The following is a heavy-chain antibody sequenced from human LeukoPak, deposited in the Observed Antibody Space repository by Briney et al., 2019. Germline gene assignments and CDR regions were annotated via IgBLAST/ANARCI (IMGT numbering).Heavy chain of an antibody. CDR3: ARGPNRWWVVSRNWGMGV. V-gene: IGHV3-43*01. CDR1: GLSIGDNS. J-gene: IGHJ6*02. Sequence: GGSLRLSCAASGLSIGDNSMHWVRQAPGKGLEWVSLISWDESTTYYSDSVKGRFTVSRDSSKNSLHLQMNSLRTEDTALYYCARGPNRWWVVSRNWGMGVWGQGTTVTVSS. CDR2: ISWDESTT. D-gene: IGHD2-15*01.